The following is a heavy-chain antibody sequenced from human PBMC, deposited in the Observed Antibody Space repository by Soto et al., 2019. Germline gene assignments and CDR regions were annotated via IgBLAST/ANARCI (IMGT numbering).Heavy chain of an antibody. CDR3: AKEALGVLGT. CDR1: GFTFSSYG. D-gene: IGHD1-26*01. Sequence: QVQLVESGGGVVQPGRSLRLSCAASGFTFSSYGMHWVRQAPGKGLEWVAVISYAVSNKYYADSVKGRFTISRDNSKNTLYLQMNSLRAEDTAVYYCAKEALGVLGTWGQGTLVTVSS. CDR2: ISYAVSNK. J-gene: IGHJ4*02. V-gene: IGHV3-30*18.